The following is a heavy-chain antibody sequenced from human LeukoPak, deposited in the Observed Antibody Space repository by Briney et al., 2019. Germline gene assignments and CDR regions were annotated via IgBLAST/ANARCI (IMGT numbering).Heavy chain of an antibody. J-gene: IGHJ4*02. D-gene: IGHD2-15*01. Sequence: GGSLRLSCTGTGFNFNMFAMHWVRQAPGKGLEWVSGLSRSGTTTNCADSVKGRFTISRDRSQHTMFLQLNSLRPEDTAVYYCAKEQRIRHCSEGVCMEGYYFDYWGQGTLVTVSS. CDR3: AKEQRIRHCSEGVCMEGYYFDY. CDR2: LSRSGTTT. V-gene: IGHV3-23*01. CDR1: GFNFNMFA.